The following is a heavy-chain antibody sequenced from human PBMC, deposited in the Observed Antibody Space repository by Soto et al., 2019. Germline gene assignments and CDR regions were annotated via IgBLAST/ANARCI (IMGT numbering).Heavy chain of an antibody. J-gene: IGHJ4*02. CDR3: ARLLRGSSDFDY. D-gene: IGHD6-6*01. CDR1: GGSISSGDYY. CDR2: IYYSGST. Sequence: QVQLQESGPGLVKPSQTLSLTCTVSGGSISSGDYYWSWIRQPPGKGLEWIGYIYYSGSTYYNPALKRRVTISVDTSKNQSSLKLSSVTAADTAVYYCARLLRGSSDFDYWGQGTLVTVSS. V-gene: IGHV4-30-4*01.